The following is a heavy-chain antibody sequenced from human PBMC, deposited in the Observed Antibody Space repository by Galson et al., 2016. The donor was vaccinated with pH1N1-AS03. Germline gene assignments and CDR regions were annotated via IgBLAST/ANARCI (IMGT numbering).Heavy chain of an antibody. CDR1: GLIFSNSA. J-gene: IGHJ4*02. D-gene: IGHD3-16*01. CDR2: MSYDGGNE. V-gene: IGHV3-30-3*01. CDR3: AAGDYVAASFDN. Sequence: SLRLSCAASGLIFSNSAMHWVRQVPGKGLEWVAVMSYDGGNEYYADAVKGRFTISRDHSRNTLYLQMNSLRVEDTAEYYCAAGDYVAASFDNWGQGTLVTVSS.